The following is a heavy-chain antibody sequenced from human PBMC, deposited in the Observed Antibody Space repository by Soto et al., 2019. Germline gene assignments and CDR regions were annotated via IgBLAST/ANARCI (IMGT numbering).Heavy chain of an antibody. CDR3: ARGGGLRGQYSKGVYYYGMDV. CDR2: IGTAGDT. Sequence: LSLTCAASGFTFSSYDMHWVRQATGKGLEWVSAIGTAGDTYYPGSVKGRFTISRENAKNSLYLQMNSLRAGDTAVYYCARGGGLRGQYSKGVYYYGMDVWGQGTTVTVSS. V-gene: IGHV3-13*01. CDR1: GFTFSSYD. J-gene: IGHJ6*02. D-gene: IGHD4-4*01.